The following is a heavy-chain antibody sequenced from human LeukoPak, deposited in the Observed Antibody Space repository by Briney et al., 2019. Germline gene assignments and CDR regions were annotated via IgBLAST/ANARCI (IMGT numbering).Heavy chain of an antibody. CDR3: ARGVLPYDFWSGYYRSGYYYGMDV. CDR1: GGSISSGGYY. J-gene: IGHJ6*02. Sequence: SSETLSLTCTVSGGSISSGGYYWSWIRQHPGKGLEWIGYIYYSGSTYYNPSLKSRVTISVDTSKNQFSLKLSSVTAADTAVYYCARGVLPYDFWSGYYRSGYYYGMDVWGQGTTVTVSS. D-gene: IGHD3-3*01. V-gene: IGHV4-31*03. CDR2: IYYSGST.